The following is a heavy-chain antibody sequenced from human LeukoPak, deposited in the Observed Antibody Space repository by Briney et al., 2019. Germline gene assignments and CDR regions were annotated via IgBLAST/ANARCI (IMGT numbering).Heavy chain of an antibody. V-gene: IGHV4-59*01. J-gene: IGHJ5*02. CDR3: ARDARYYDSSGYYYWFDP. CDR2: IYYSGST. D-gene: IGHD3-22*01. Sequence: SETLSLTCTVSGGSISSYYWSWIRQPPGKGLEWIGYIYYSGSTNYNPSLKGRVAISVDTSKNQFSLKLSSVTAADTAVYYCARDARYYDSSGYYYWFDPWGQGTLVTVSS. CDR1: GGSISSYY.